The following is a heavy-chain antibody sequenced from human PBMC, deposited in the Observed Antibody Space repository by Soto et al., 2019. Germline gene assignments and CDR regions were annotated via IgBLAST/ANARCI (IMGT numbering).Heavy chain of an antibody. CDR1: GYTFTSYG. Sequence: ASVKVSCKASGYTFTSYGISWVRQAPGQGLEWMGWISAYNGNTNYAQKLQGRVTMTTDTSTSTAYMELRSLRSDDTAVYYCARNAHYDFWSGLDYWGQGTLVTVSS. V-gene: IGHV1-18*01. J-gene: IGHJ4*02. CDR3: ARNAHYDFWSGLDY. D-gene: IGHD3-3*01. CDR2: ISAYNGNT.